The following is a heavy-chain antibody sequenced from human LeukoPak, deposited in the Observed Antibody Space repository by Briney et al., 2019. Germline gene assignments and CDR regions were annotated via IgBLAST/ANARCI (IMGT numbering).Heavy chain of an antibody. CDR2: ISSSSSTI. CDR3: PRDSGYCISTSCLDYYGMDV. Sequence: GGSLRLSCAASGFTFSSYGMIWVRQTPGKGLEWVSSISSSSSTINYADSMRGRFTISRDNAKNSLYLQMNSLRAEDTAVSYCPRDSGYCISTSCLDYYGMDVWAQGPTVTVSS. V-gene: IGHV3-48*04. J-gene: IGHJ6*02. D-gene: IGHD2-2*01. CDR1: GFTFSSYG.